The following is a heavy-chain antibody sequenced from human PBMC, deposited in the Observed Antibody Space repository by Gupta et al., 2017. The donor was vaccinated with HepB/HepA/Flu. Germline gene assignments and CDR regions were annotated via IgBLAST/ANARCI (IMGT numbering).Heavy chain of an antibody. Sequence: QVQLVQSGAEVKKPGASVKVSCKASGYTFTGYYMHWVRQAPGQGLEWMGWINPNSGGTNYAQKFQGWVTMTRDTSISTAYMELSRLRSDDTAVYYCAREADLGVVRGPWNPPAFDIWGQGTMVTVSS. J-gene: IGHJ3*02. CDR2: INPNSGGT. CDR3: AREADLGVVRGPWNPPAFDI. CDR1: GYTFTGYY. D-gene: IGHD3-10*01. V-gene: IGHV1-2*04.